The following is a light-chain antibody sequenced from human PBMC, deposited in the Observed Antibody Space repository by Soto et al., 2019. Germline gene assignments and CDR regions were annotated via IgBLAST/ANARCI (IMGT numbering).Light chain of an antibody. CDR1: QAVSSSY. CDR2: AVS. J-gene: IGKJ1*01. V-gene: IGKV3-20*01. Sequence: ENVLTQSPVTLSLSPGERATLSCRASQAVSSSYLAWYQQKPGLAPRLLIYAVSSRATGIPDRFSGSGSGTDFTLTISRLEPEDFAVYYCQQYGTAPWTFGQGTKVDIK. CDR3: QQYGTAPWT.